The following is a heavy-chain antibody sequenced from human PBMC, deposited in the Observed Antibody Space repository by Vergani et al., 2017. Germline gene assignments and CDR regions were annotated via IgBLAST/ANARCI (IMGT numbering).Heavy chain of an antibody. V-gene: IGHV4-39*01. J-gene: IGHJ5*02. D-gene: IGHD3-9*01. CDR1: GGSLSSSSYY. Sequence: QLQLQESGPGLVKPSETLSLTCTVSGGSLSSSSYYWGWIRQPPGKGLEWIGSVYYSGSTYYNPSLKSRVTISVDTSKNQFSLKLSSVTAADTAVFYCARVRWGTVATILRGTDWFDPWGQGTLVTVSS. CDR3: ARVRWGTVATILRGTDWFDP. CDR2: VYYSGST.